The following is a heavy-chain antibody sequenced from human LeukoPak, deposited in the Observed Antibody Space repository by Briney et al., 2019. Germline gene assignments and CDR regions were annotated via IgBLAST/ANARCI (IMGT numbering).Heavy chain of an antibody. J-gene: IGHJ6*03. CDR2: INPNSGGT. CDR3: ARVVAVTGTPVYYMDV. Sequence: APVKVSCKASGYMFTGYYMHWVRQAPGQGPEWMGWINPNSGGTNYAQKFQGRVTMTRDTSISTAYMDLNRLRSDDTAVYYCARVVAVTGTPVYYMDVWGKGTTVTVSS. V-gene: IGHV1-2*02. CDR1: GYMFTGYY. D-gene: IGHD6-19*01.